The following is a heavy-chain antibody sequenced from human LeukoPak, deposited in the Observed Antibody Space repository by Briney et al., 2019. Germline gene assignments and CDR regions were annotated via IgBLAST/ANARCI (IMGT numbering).Heavy chain of an antibody. D-gene: IGHD2-8*01. CDR3: AIDTSIGRYCTNVFCSPFDY. CDR1: GFTFSRYA. Sequence: PGGSLRLSCAGSGFTFSRYAMSWVRQAPGKGLEWVSAISDTGATTYDADSVKGRFTISRDNSRSTLYLEMNSLRAEDTALYYCAIDTSIGRYCTNVFCSPFDYWGQGTLVTVSS. CDR2: ISDTGATT. J-gene: IGHJ4*02. V-gene: IGHV3-23*01.